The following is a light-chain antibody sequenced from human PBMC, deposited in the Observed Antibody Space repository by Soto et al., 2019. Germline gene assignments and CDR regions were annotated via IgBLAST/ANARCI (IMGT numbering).Light chain of an antibody. CDR1: QSVTSS. CDR2: DVS. Sequence: EIVLTQYPATLSLSPGDTATLSCRASQSVTSSLAWFQQKPGQAPRLLIYDVSRRATAIPARFSGSGSGTDFTLTISSLEPEDFAVYYCQQRTTWPTFGGGTKVEIK. CDR3: QQRTTWPT. V-gene: IGKV3-11*01. J-gene: IGKJ4*01.